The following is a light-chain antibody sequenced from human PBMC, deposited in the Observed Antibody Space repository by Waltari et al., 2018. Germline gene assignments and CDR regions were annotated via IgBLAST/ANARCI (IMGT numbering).Light chain of an antibody. CDR1: QSLVHNDGKTY. J-gene: IGKJ1*01. Sequence: DVVMTQSELSLPVTVGQPASISCRSSQSLVHNDGKTYLNWLQQRPGQAPRSLIYKVSNRDTGVPDRFSGSGSGTDFTLKISRVEAEDVGVYYCMQATHWPLTFGQGTKVEIK. CDR2: KVS. V-gene: IGKV2-30*02. CDR3: MQATHWPLT.